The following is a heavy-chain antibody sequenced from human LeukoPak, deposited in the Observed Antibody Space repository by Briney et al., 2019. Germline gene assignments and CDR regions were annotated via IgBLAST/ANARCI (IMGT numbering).Heavy chain of an antibody. V-gene: IGHV3-7*01. D-gene: IGHD3-22*01. CDR3: ARDPQYSYDDTGTFDS. J-gene: IGHJ4*02. CDR1: GFTFSNFW. Sequence: GGSLRLSCVASGFTFSNFWMSWVRQAPGKGPEWVANIKQGGDETYYLDSVKGRFTVFRDNAKNSLYLQMNTLRAEDTAVYYCARDPQYSYDDTGTFDSWGQGTLVTVSS. CDR2: IKQGGDET.